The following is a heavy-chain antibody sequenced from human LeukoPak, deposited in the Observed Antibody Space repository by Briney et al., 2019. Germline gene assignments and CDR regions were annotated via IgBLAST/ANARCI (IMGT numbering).Heavy chain of an antibody. Sequence: SVKVSCKASGFTFTSSAMQWVRQARGQRLEWIGWIVVGSGNTNYAQKFQGRVTITADKSTSTAYMELSSLRSEDTAVYYCARDSGVGSYGAVWGKGTTVTVSS. D-gene: IGHD1-26*01. V-gene: IGHV1-58*02. J-gene: IGHJ6*04. CDR2: IVVGSGNT. CDR3: ARDSGVGSYGAV. CDR1: GFTFTSSA.